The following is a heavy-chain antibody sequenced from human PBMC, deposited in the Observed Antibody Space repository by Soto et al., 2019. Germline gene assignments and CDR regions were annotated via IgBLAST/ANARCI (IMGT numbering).Heavy chain of an antibody. D-gene: IGHD4-17*01. CDR1: GFTFSSYA. CDR3: AKAVGPTVTTRGQAFDI. V-gene: IGHV3-23*01. Sequence: GGSLRLSCAASGFTFSSYAMSWVRQAPGKGLEWVSAISGSGGSTYYADSVKGRFTISRDNSKNTLYLQMNSLRAEDTAVYYCAKAVGPTVTTRGQAFDIWGQGTMVTVSS. CDR2: ISGSGGST. J-gene: IGHJ3*02.